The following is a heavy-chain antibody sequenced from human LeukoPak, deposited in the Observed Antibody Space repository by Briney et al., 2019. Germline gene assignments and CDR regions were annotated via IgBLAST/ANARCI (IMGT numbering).Heavy chain of an antibody. CDR3: AKDLDDXXGFYSXHH. Sequence: PGGSLRLSCAASGFTFSSYAMSWARQAPGKGLEWVSTISGSGDGTYYADSVKGRFTISRDNSKNTVYLQMNSLRADDTAVYYCAKDLDDXXGFYSXHHWGQGTXXTVS. CDR2: ISGSGDGT. CDR1: GFTFSSYA. J-gene: IGHJ1*01. D-gene: IGHD3-22*01. V-gene: IGHV3-23*01.